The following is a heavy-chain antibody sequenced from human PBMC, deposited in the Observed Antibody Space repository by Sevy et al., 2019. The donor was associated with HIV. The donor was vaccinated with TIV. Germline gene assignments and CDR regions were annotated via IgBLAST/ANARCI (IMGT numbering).Heavy chain of an antibody. CDR1: GFSFDSYG. CDR2: ISGSGSRT. J-gene: IGHJ6*03. CDR3: AKGGGGHYDPDEIGYYFYYYNMDV. D-gene: IGHD3-22*01. Sequence: GGSLRLSCAVSGFSFDSYGMTWVRQAPGKGLEWVSGISGSGSRTYYADSVKGRFIISRDNSKNTLDLQMNSLRSEETAIYYCAKGGGGHYDPDEIGYYFYYYNMDVWGKGTTVTISS. V-gene: IGHV3-23*01.